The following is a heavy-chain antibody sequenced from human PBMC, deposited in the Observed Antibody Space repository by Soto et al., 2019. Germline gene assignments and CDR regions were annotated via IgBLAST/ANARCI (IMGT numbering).Heavy chain of an antibody. D-gene: IGHD3-3*01. Sequence: PGESLKISCKGSGYTFTTYWITWVRQTPGKGLEWMGRIDPGNSYTSYNPSFQGHVTLSADMSISTAYLQWRGLKPPDTARYFCATHTDLGPMRCDYWGQRPLVTVSS. CDR3: ATHTDLGPMRCDY. J-gene: IGHJ4*02. CDR2: IDPGNSYT. CDR1: GYTFTTYW. V-gene: IGHV5-10-1*01.